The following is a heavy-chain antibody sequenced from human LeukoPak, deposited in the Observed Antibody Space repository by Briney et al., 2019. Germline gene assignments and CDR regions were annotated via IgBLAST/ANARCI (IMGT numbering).Heavy chain of an antibody. CDR2: IIPILGIA. J-gene: IGHJ4*02. D-gene: IGHD3-10*01. CDR1: GGTFSSYA. Sequence: GSPVKVSCKASGGTFSSYAISSVRQAPGHGREWMGRIIPILGIANYAQKFQGRVTITADKSTSTTYMELSSLRSEDTAGYYWARGRPPSGGDGLDCWGQGTLVTVAS. CDR3: ARGRPPSGGDGLDC. V-gene: IGHV1-69*04.